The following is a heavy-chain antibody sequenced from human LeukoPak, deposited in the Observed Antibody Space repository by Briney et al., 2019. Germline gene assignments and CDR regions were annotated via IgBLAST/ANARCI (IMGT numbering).Heavy chain of an antibody. CDR3: AKPISGGLAVTADWFHP. Sequence: GWSLRLSCAASGFAFSFYAMSWLRQPPGKGLERVSTINANSGTTSYAASVRGRFTISRDNSKNTPYLQVNTLRADDTATYYCAKPISGGLAVTADWFHPWGQGTLVVVSS. J-gene: IGHJ5*01. D-gene: IGHD6-19*01. V-gene: IGHV3-23*01. CDR2: INANSGTT. CDR1: GFAFSFYA.